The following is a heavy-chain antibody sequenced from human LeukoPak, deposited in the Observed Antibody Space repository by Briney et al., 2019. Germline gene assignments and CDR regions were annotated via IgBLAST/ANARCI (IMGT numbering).Heavy chain of an antibody. D-gene: IGHD4-17*01. V-gene: IGHV4-30-4*01. CDR3: ARAQAYGDARFDL. CDR2: IYESGTT. Sequence: SETLSLTCTVSGGSISSGDYYWSWIRQPPGKGLEWIGYIYESGTTYYNPSLKSRLTISVDTSKNQFSLKLSSVTAADTAVYYCARAQAYGDARFDLWGQGTLATVSS. CDR1: GGSISSGDYY. J-gene: IGHJ4*02.